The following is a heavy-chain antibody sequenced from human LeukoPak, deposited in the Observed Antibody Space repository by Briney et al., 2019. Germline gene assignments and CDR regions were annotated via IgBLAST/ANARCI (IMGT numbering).Heavy chain of an antibody. CDR2: IYRGGNT. Sequence: GGSLRLSCAVSGFTVSSSYMSCVRQAPGKGLEWVSFIYRGGNTYYTDSVKGRFTISRDNSKNTLYLQKNSLRAEDTAVYYCAKAGRSSGWYWFAYWGQGTLVTVSS. V-gene: IGHV3-66*01. J-gene: IGHJ4*02. CDR3: AKAGRSSGWYWFAY. D-gene: IGHD6-19*01. CDR1: GFTVSSSY.